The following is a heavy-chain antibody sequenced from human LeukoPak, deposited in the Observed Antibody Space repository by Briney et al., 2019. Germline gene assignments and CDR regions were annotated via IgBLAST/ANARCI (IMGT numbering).Heavy chain of an antibody. V-gene: IGHV4-59*01. J-gene: IGHJ5*02. D-gene: IGHD2-15*01. CDR2: IYYSGST. CDR1: GGSINGYK. CDR3: ARDPKGYCSGGSCYSAEPNWFDP. Sequence: SETLSLTCVVSGGSINGYKWSWIRQPPGKGLEWIGYIYYSGSTNYNPSLKSRVTISVDTSKNQFSLKLSSVTAADTAVYYCARDPKGYCSGGSCYSAEPNWFDPWGQGTLVTVSS.